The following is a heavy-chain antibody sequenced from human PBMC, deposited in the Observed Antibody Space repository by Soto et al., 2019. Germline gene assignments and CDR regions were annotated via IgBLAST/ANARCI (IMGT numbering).Heavy chain of an antibody. J-gene: IGHJ2*01. CDR3: ARYGDGDYTLWYFDL. V-gene: IGHV5-51*01. CDR2: IYPGNSDT. CDR1: GYSFTNYW. D-gene: IGHD4-17*01. Sequence: GESLKISCKGSGYSFTNYWIGWVRQLPGKGLEWMGIIYPGNSDTRYSPSFQGQVTISAEKSISTAYLQWGSLKASDTAMYYCARYGDGDYTLWYFDLWGRGTLVTVSS.